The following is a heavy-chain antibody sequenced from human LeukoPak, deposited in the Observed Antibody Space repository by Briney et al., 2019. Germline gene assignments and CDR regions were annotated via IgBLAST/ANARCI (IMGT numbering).Heavy chain of an antibody. V-gene: IGHV7-4-1*02. D-gene: IGHD4-23*01. Sequence: ASVKVPCKASGYTFTSYAMNWVRQAPGQGLEWMGWINTNTGNPTYAQGFTGRFVFSLDTSVSTAYLQISSLKAEDTAVYYCARGSRVNYYYMDVWAKGPRSPSP. CDR2: INTNTGNP. J-gene: IGHJ6*03. CDR1: GYTFTSYA. CDR3: ARGSRVNYYYMDV.